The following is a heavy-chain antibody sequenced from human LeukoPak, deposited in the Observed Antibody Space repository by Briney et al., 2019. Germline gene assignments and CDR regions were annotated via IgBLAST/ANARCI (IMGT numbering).Heavy chain of an antibody. CDR3: ARVRGSSGSYEYYHYMDV. J-gene: IGHJ6*03. CDR1: GGSISSGSYY. D-gene: IGHD1-26*01. V-gene: IGHV4-61*02. Sequence: SETLSLTCTVSGGSISSGSYYWSWLRQPAGTGLEWIGRIYTTGSTNYNPSLKSRLTISVDTSKNQFSLKLSSVTAADTAVYYCARVRGSSGSYEYYHYMDVWGKGTTVTISS. CDR2: IYTTGST.